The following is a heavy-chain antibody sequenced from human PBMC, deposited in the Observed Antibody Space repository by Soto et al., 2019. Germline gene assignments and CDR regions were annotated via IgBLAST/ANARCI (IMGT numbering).Heavy chain of an antibody. V-gene: IGHV1-69*01. CDR2: IIPIFGTA. CDR1: GGTFSSYA. J-gene: IGHJ6*02. D-gene: IGHD4-17*01. CDR3: ARDLDSTVVTPDYYYGMDV. Sequence: QVQLVQSGAEVKKSGSSVKVSCKASGGTFSSYAISWVRQAPGQGLEWMGGIIPIFGTANYAQKFQGRVTITADESTSTAYMELSSLRSEDTAVYYCARDLDSTVVTPDYYYGMDVWGQGTTVTVSS.